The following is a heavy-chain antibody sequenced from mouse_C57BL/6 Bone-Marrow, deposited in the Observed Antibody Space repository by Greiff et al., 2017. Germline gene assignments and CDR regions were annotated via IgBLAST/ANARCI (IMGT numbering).Heavy chain of an antibody. J-gene: IGHJ2*01. Sequence: VKLMESGPGLVAPSQSLSIPCTVSGFSLTSYDVDWVRPHPGKGLEWLGVLWGGGSTNYNAALLSRLSISNDNSKSQVFLKMNSRQTDDTAMYYCAKGPSYGSLYWGQGTTLTVSS. CDR3: AKGPSYGSLY. V-gene: IGHV2-9*01. CDR2: LWGGGST. D-gene: IGHD1-1*01. CDR1: GFSLTSYD.